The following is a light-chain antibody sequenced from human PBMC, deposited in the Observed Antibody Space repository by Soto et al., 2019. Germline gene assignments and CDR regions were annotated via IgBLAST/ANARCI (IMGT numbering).Light chain of an antibody. Sequence: EIVRTQSPATLAVPRGATATLSCRAGQGVTTNFAWYQQKSGQSPRLLIYDVSIRATGVPARFSGTGSETDFTLTISGLQSEDSAVYFCQQYNNWPFSFGQGTRLE. V-gene: IGKV3-15*01. CDR2: DVS. CDR3: QQYNNWPFS. J-gene: IGKJ5*01. CDR1: QGVTTN.